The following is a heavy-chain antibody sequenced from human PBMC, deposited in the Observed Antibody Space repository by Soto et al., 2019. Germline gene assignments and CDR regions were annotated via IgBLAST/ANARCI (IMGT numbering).Heavy chain of an antibody. CDR1: GFTFNSYG. V-gene: IGHV3-30*18. D-gene: IGHD6-19*01. CDR3: AKDPVAVAGNNYYRMDV. J-gene: IGHJ6*02. CDR2: ISSDGSNK. Sequence: PGGSLRLSCVASGFTFNSYGIYWVRQAPGKGLEWVAVISSDGSNKYYADSVKGRFTISRDNSKNTLYLQMNSLRAEDTAVYFCAKDPVAVAGNNYYRMDVWGQGTTVTV.